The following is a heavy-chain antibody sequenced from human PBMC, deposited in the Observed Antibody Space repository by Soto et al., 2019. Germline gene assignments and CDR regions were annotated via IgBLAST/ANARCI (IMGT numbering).Heavy chain of an antibody. CDR1: GYSFTSHW. Sequence: GESLKISCKVSGYSFTSHWIGWVRQMPGKGLEWMGIIYPGDSDTRYSPSFQGQVTISADKSISTAYLQWSSLKASDTAMYYCARHRPGGNPPYGMDVWGQGTTVTVSS. J-gene: IGHJ6*02. D-gene: IGHD2-15*01. CDR3: ARHRPGGNPPYGMDV. CDR2: IYPGDSDT. V-gene: IGHV5-51*01.